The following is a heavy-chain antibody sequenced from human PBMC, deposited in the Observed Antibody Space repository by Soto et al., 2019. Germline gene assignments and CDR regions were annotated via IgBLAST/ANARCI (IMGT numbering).Heavy chain of an antibody. CDR3: ARGSGYSGYD. CDR1: GGSISSYY. CDR2: SYYSGST. Sequence: ASETLSLTCTVSGGSISSYYWSWIRQPPGKGLEWIGYSYYSGSTNYNPSLKSRVTISVDTSKNQFSLKLSSVTAADTAVYYCARGSGYSGYDWGQGTLVTVSS. V-gene: IGHV4-59*01. D-gene: IGHD5-12*01. J-gene: IGHJ4*02.